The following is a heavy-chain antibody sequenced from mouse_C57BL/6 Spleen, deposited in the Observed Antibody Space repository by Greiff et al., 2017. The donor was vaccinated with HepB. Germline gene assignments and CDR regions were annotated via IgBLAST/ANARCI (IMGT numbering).Heavy chain of an antibody. D-gene: IGHD1-1*01. CDR2: IDPSDSET. Sequence: QVQLQQPGAELVRPGSSVKLSCKASGYTFTSYWMHWVKQRPIQGLEWIGNIDPSDSETHYNQKFKDKATLTVDKSSSTAYMQLSSRTSEDSAVYYCARGDYGSTHYFDYWGQGTTLTVSS. V-gene: IGHV1-52*01. CDR1: GYTFTSYW. J-gene: IGHJ2*01. CDR3: ARGDYGSTHYFDY.